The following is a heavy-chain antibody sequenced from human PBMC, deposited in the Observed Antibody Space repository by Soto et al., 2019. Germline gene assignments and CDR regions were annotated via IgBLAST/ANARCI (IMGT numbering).Heavy chain of an antibody. D-gene: IGHD3-10*01. CDR1: GFTFSSYG. CDR3: ARDSGFGEDYYYGMDV. V-gene: IGHV3-33*01. Sequence: QVQLVESGGGVVQPGRSLRLSCAASGFTFSSYGMHWVRQAPGKGLEWVAVIWYDGSNKYYADSVKGRFTISRDNSKNTRYLQMNSLRAEDTAVYYCARDSGFGEDYYYGMDVWGQGTKVTVSS. CDR2: IWYDGSNK. J-gene: IGHJ6*02.